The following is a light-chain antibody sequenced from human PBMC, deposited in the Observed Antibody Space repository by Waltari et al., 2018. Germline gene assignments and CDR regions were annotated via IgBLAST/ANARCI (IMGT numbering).Light chain of an antibody. CDR1: SPNIGTVH. Sequence: QSVLTHPPSVSAAPGQKVTISCPGSSPNIGTVHPSWYQPPPEAAPTLLIYENNRRPSGIPDRFSCSKSGTSATLDITGLQTGDEGDYYCGSWDTSLNTGLFGGGTKLTVL. CDR3: GSWDTSLNTGL. V-gene: IGLV1-51*02. CDR2: ENN. J-gene: IGLJ3*02.